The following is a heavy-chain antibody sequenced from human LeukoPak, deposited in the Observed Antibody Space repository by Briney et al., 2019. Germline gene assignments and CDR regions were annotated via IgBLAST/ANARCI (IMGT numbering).Heavy chain of an antibody. D-gene: IGHD2-8*01. CDR1: GFTFSSYS. V-gene: IGHV3-21*01. CDR2: ISSSSSYI. J-gene: IGHJ4*02. Sequence: TAGGSLRLSCAASGFTFSSYSMNWVRQAPGKGLEWVSSISSSSSYIYYADSVKGRFTISRDNAKNSLYLQMNSLRAEDTAVYYCARGRSYCTNGVCYSRYFDYWGQGTLVTVSS. CDR3: ARGRSYCTNGVCYSRYFDY.